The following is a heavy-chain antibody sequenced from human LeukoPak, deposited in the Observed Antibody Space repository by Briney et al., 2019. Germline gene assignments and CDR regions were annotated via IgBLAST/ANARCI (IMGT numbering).Heavy chain of an antibody. CDR2: ISGSGGST. V-gene: IGHV3-23*01. D-gene: IGHD5-24*01. CDR1: GFTFSSYG. Sequence: GGSLRLSCAASGFTFSSYGMSWVRQAPGKGLEWVSAISGSGGSTNYADSVKGRFTISRDNAKNSLYLQMNSLRAEDTAVYYCARGRDAFDIWGQGTMVTVSS. J-gene: IGHJ3*02. CDR3: ARGRDAFDI.